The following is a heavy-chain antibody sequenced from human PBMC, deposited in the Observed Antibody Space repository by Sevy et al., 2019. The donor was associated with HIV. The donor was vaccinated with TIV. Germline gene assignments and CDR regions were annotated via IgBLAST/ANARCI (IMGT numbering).Heavy chain of an antibody. V-gene: IGHV1-2*02. CDR2: IDPNSGGT. D-gene: IGHD3-3*01. CDR1: GYTFTGYY. CDR3: ARERSVTIIPHLDY. J-gene: IGHJ4*02. Sequence: ASVKVSCKASGYTFTGYYMHWVRQAPGQGLEWMGWIDPNSGGTNYAQKFQGRVTMTMDTSISTAYMELSRLRSDDTAVYYCARERSVTIIPHLDYWGQGTLVTVSS.